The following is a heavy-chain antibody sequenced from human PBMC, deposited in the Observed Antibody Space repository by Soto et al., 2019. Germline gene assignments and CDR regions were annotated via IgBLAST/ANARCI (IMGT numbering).Heavy chain of an antibody. V-gene: IGHV3-74*01. J-gene: IGHJ4*03. CDR1: GFTFTNYW. CDR2: INSDGSRT. Sequence: GGSLRLSCAASGFTFTNYWMHWVRQAPGKGLVWVSRINSDGSRTSDADSVKGRFTISRDNAKNTLYLQMNSLRAEDTAVYYCAGVSSDSGWLDFDYWGQGTLVTVSS. D-gene: IGHD6-19*01. CDR3: AGVSSDSGWLDFDY.